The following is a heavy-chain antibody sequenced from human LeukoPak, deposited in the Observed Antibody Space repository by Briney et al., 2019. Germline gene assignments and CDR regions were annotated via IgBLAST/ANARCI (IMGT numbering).Heavy chain of an antibody. CDR2: ISRNGDTT. CDR3: AKLVGMYAGSRADDY. J-gene: IGHJ4*02. D-gene: IGHD2-8*01. V-gene: IGHV3-64D*06. Sequence: PGGSLRLSCSASGFTFSTFPMHWVRQAPGKGLEYFSAISRNGDTTYYADSVKGRFTISRDNSKNTLYLQMSSLRAEDTAVYYCAKLVGMYAGSRADDYWGQGTLVTVSS. CDR1: GFTFSTFP.